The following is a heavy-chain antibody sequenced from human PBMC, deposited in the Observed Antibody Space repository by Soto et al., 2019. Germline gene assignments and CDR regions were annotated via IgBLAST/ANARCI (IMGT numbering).Heavy chain of an antibody. D-gene: IGHD6-19*01. J-gene: IGHJ4*02. CDR3: ARERSSGWYFDY. CDR2: IIPIFGTA. V-gene: IGHV1-69*13. CDR1: GGTFSSYA. Sequence: GASVKVSCKASGGTFSSYAISWVRQAPGQGLEWMGGIIPIFGTAKYAQKFQGRVTITADESTSTAYMELSSLRSEDTAVYYCARERSSGWYFDYWGQGTLVTVSS.